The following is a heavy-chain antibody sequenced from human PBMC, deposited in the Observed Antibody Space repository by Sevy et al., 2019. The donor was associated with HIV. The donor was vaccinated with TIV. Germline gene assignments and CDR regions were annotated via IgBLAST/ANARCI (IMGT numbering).Heavy chain of an antibody. CDR2: IYYSGST. Sequence: SETLSLTCTVSGGSISSYYWSWIRQPPGKGLEWVGDIYYSGSTTYNPSPKSRVTISVDTYKNQFSLKLSSVTAADTAVYYCARGPTGTTPDYWGQGTLVTVSS. J-gene: IGHJ4*02. D-gene: IGHD1-1*01. CDR1: GGSISSYY. CDR3: ARGPTGTTPDY. V-gene: IGHV4-59*01.